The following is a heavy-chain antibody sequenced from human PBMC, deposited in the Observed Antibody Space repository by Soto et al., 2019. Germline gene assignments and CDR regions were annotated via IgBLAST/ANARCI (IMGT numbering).Heavy chain of an antibody. CDR2: ISSSSSYI. Sequence: GRYRRVSWAASGVTFSSYSMNWVRQAPGKGLEWVSSISSSSSYIYYADSVKGRFTISRDNPKNSLYLQMNSLRAEDTAVYCCARDPNGMAVRAQRTTLPGS. CDR1: GVTFSSYS. V-gene: IGHV3-21*01. J-gene: IGHJ6*02. CDR3: ARDPNGMAV.